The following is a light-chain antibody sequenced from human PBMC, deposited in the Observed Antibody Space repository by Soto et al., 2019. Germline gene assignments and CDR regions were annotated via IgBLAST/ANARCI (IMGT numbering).Light chain of an antibody. CDR2: GAS. Sequence: EVVMTQSPATLSVSPGETITLSCRASQSVISNLAWYQQKPGQGPRLLIYGASSRATGVPARFSGSGSGTEFTLTISSLQSEDSAVYYCQQRSDWPSTFGGGTKVQIK. CDR3: QQRSDWPST. CDR1: QSVISN. J-gene: IGKJ4*01. V-gene: IGKV3-15*01.